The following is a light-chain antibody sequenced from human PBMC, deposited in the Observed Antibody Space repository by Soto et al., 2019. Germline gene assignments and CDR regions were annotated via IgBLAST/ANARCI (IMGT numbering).Light chain of an antibody. Sequence: QSVLTQPACVSGSAGQSTTISCTGTSSDVGAYNYVPWFQQHPGKVPKLMIYEVSNRPSGISDRFSASKSGNTASLTISGLQAEDEADYYCSSYTTSTTHVVFGGGTKVTVL. CDR3: SSYTTSTTHVV. V-gene: IGLV2-14*01. CDR1: SSDVGAYNY. CDR2: EVS. J-gene: IGLJ2*01.